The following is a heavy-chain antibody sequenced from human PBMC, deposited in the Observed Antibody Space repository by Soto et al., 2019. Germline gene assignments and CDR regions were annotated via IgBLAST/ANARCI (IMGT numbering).Heavy chain of an antibody. CDR1: GYTFTSYA. CDR2: INAGNGNT. CDR3: ARAAASQREYFSI. V-gene: IGHV1-3*01. J-gene: IGHJ3*02. Sequence: ASVKVSCKASGYTFTSYAMHWLRQAPGQRLEWMGWINAGNGNTKYSQKFQGRVTITRDTSASTAYMELSSLRSEDTAVYYCARAAASQREYFSIWGQGTMVTVSS. D-gene: IGHD2-15*01.